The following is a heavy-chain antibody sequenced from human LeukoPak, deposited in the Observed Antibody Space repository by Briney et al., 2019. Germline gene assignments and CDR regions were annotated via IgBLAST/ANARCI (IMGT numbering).Heavy chain of an antibody. CDR3: ARQQYASGNSYYLDY. CDR1: GGSISSGDYY. V-gene: IGHV4-61*08. CDR2: IYYSGST. J-gene: IGHJ4*02. Sequence: SETLSLTCTVSGGSISSGDYYWSWIRQPPGKGLEWIGYIYYSGSTNYNPSLKSRVTISVDTSTSQFSLKLSSVTAADTAVYYCARQQYASGNSYYLDYWGQGILVTVSS. D-gene: IGHD3-10*01.